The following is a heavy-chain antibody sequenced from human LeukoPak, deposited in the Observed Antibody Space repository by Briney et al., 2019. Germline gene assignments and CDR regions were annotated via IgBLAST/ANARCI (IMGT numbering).Heavy chain of an antibody. J-gene: IGHJ6*02. D-gene: IGHD1-14*01. CDR3: ARGNRTLWPNYYYGMDV. V-gene: IGHV1-8*01. Sequence: ASVKVSCKASGYTFTSYDINWVRQATGQGLEWMGWMNPNSGNTGYAQKFQGRVTMTRNNSISTAYMELSSLRSEDTAVYYCARGNRTLWPNYYYGMDVWGQGTTVTVSS. CDR2: MNPNSGNT. CDR1: GYTFTSYD.